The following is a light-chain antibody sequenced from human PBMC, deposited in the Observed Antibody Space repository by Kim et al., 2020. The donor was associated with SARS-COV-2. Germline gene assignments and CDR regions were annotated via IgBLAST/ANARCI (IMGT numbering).Light chain of an antibody. CDR2: DDN. J-gene: IGLJ3*02. V-gene: IGLV1-44*01. CDR3: AAWDDTLSAWV. CDR1: SSNIGSNT. Sequence: GHRITISCSGSSSNIGSNTVNWFQQGPGAAPKLLIFDDNERPSGVPDRFSGAKSGTSASLAISGLQSDDESDYFCAAWDDTLSAWVFGGGTQLTVL.